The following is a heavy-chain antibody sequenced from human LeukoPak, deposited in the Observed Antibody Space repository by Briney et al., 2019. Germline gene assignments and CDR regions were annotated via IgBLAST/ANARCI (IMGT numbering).Heavy chain of an antibody. CDR1: GLTFISYA. CDR2: ISGSGGST. Sequence: GGSLRLSCAASGLTFISYAMSWVRQAPGKGLEWVSGISGSGGSTYYADSVKGRFTISRDNPKNTLYLQMNSLRAEDTAKYYCAKYSTRLLYYFDYWGQGTLVTVSS. D-gene: IGHD2-21*01. V-gene: IGHV3-23*01. CDR3: AKYSTRLLYYFDY. J-gene: IGHJ4*02.